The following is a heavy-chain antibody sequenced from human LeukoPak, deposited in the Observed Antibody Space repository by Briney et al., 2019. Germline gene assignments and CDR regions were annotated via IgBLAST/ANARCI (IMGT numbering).Heavy chain of an antibody. CDR1: GFTFSDYG. CDR3: ARAYGSGSVFDY. Sequence: PGGSLRLSCAASGFTFSDYGMNWVRQAPGKGLEWVSYISTSGDAIYYADSVQGRFTISRDNAKNSLYLQMNSLSAEDTAVYYCARAYGSGSVFDYWGQGTLVTVSS. CDR2: ISTSGDAI. J-gene: IGHJ4*02. D-gene: IGHD3-10*01. V-gene: IGHV3-48*04.